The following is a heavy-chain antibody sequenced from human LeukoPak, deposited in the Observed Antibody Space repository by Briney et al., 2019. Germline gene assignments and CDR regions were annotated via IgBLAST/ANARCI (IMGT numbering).Heavy chain of an antibody. J-gene: IGHJ4*02. CDR2: INPNSGGT. CDR1: GYTFTGYY. Sequence: ASVKVSCKASGYTFTGYYMHWVQQAPGQGLEWMGWINPNSGGTNYAQKFQGRVTMTRDTSISTAYMELSRLRSDDTAVYYCASGVDIVGHPLGYWGQGTLVTVSS. D-gene: IGHD5-12*01. CDR3: ASGVDIVGHPLGY. V-gene: IGHV1-2*02.